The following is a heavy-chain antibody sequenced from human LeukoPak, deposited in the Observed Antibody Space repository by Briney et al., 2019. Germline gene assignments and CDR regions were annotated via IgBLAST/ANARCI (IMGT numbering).Heavy chain of an antibody. J-gene: IGHJ4*02. CDR3: ANLMVRGVIIDY. V-gene: IGHV3-30*02. CDR2: IRYDGSNK. CDR1: GFTFSSYG. Sequence: PGGSLRLSCAASGFTFSSYGMHWVRQAPGKGLEWVAFIRYDGSNKYYADSVKGRFTISRDNSKNTLYLQMNSLRAEDTSVYYCANLMVRGVIIDYWGQGTLVTVSS. D-gene: IGHD3-10*01.